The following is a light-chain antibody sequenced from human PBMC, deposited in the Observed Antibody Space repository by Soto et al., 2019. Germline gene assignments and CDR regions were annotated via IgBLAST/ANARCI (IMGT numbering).Light chain of an antibody. V-gene: IGLV1-44*01. CDR3: VAWDDSLNGWV. J-gene: IGLJ3*02. Sequence: QTVVTQPPSASGTPGQRVTISCSGSSSNIGSHTVNWYQQLPGTAPKLLIYSNNQRPSGVPDRFSGSKSGTSASLAVSGLQSEDDADYYCVAWDDSLNGWVFGGGTKLTVL. CDR1: SSNIGSHT. CDR2: SNN.